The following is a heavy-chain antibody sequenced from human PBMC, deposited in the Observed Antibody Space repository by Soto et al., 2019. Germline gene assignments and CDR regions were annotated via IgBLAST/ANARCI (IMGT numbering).Heavy chain of an antibody. J-gene: IGHJ4*02. CDR3: ARLHSSGWYHY. D-gene: IGHD6-19*01. V-gene: IGHV4-39*01. CDR1: GGSISSSSYY. Sequence: PSATLSLTCTVSGGSISSSSYYWGWIRQPPGKGLEWIGSIYYSGSTYYNPSLKSRVTISVDTSKNQFSLKLSSVTAADTAVYYCARLHSSGWYHYWGQGTLVTVSS. CDR2: IYYSGST.